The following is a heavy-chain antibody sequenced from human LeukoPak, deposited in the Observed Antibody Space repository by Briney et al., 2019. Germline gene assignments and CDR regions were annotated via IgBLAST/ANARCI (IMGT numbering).Heavy chain of an antibody. D-gene: IGHD5-12*01. CDR3: AKDRASPGFNLFDP. CDR2: IKQDGSEK. CDR1: GFTFSSYW. V-gene: IGHV3-7*03. J-gene: IGHJ5*02. Sequence: GGSLRLSCAASGFTFSSYWMSWVRQAPGKGLEWVANIKQDGSEKYYVDSVKGRFTISRDNSKNTLYLQMNRLRAGDTAVYYCAKDRASPGFNLFDPWGQGTLVTVSS.